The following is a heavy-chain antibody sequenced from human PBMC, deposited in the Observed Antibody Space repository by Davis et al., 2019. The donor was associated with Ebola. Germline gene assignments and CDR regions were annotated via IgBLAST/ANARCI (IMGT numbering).Heavy chain of an antibody. CDR1: GGSISSYY. CDR2: IYYSGTT. D-gene: IGHD3/OR15-3a*01. CDR3: ARGGRGAFDI. Sequence: SETLSLTCTVSGGSISSYYWSWIRQPPGKGLEWIGYIYYSGTTNYNPSLKSRVTISVDTSKNQFSLKLSSVTAADTAVYYCARGGRGAFDIWGQGKMVTVSS. J-gene: IGHJ3*02. V-gene: IGHV4-59*01.